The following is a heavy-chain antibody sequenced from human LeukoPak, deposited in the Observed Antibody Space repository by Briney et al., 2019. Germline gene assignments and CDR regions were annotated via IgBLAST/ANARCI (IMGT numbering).Heavy chain of an antibody. D-gene: IGHD2-2*02. V-gene: IGHV1-69*04. Sequence: ASVKVSCKASGGAFSSYAISWVRQAPGQGLEWMGRIIPILGIANYAQKFQGRVTITADKSTSTAYMELSSLRPEDTAVYYCARDWYCSSSICYTDRNWFDPWGQGTLVTVSS. J-gene: IGHJ5*02. CDR1: GGAFSSYA. CDR3: ARDWYCSSSICYTDRNWFDP. CDR2: IIPILGIA.